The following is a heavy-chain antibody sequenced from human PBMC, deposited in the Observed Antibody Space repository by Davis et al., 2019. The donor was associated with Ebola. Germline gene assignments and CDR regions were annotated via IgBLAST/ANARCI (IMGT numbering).Heavy chain of an antibody. D-gene: IGHD7-27*01. CDR2: IDPKNGGT. J-gene: IGHJ4*02. CDR1: GYTFIAYY. CDR3: ARDHNWGPDY. Sequence: ASVKVSCKTSGYTFIAYYIHWVRQAPGQGLEWMGWIDPKNGGTVYSQKFQGRVTLTTDTSTVTAYMDVSALTSDDTAVYYCARDHNWGPDYWGQGTLVTVSS. V-gene: IGHV1-2*02.